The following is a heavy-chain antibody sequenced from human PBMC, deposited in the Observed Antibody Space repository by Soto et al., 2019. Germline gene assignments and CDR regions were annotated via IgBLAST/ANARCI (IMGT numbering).Heavy chain of an antibody. Sequence: GGSLRLSCAATGFAFSNYAMTWVRQAPGKGLECISAITDSSDNSIYAGSVRGRFTMSRDNSKNIVYLQMNSLRVEDTARYFCAKVSLQWCPPRFPCDPLDLWGQGVPVTVSS. CDR1: GFAFSNYA. D-gene: IGHD4-4*01. V-gene: IGHV3-23*01. CDR3: AKVSLQWCPPRFPCDPLDL. CDR2: ITDSSDNS. J-gene: IGHJ5*02.